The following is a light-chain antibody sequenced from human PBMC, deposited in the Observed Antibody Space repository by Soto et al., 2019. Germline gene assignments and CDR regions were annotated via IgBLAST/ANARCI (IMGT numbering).Light chain of an antibody. CDR1: QNIRVF. Sequence: DIQMTQSASSLSASLGDRVSIPCRASQNIRVFLNWYQQKPGKAPELLIFSASSLQSGVPSRFSGSGSGTDFTLTIGSLQREDFATYFCQQTYSTPPTFGQGTRVEI. CDR2: SAS. J-gene: IGKJ1*01. CDR3: QQTYSTPPT. V-gene: IGKV1-39*01.